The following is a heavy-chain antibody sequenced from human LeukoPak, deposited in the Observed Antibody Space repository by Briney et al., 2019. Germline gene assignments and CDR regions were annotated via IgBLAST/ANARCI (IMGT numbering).Heavy chain of an antibody. CDR1: GFTFSSYA. CDR3: AKSPEPTYYYGLPLFYYYYGMDV. D-gene: IGHD3-10*01. J-gene: IGHJ6*02. CDR2: ISGSGGST. Sequence: GGSLRLSCAASGFTFSSYAMSWVRQAPGKGLEWVSAISGSGGSTSYADSVKGRFTISRENSKNTLYLQMNSLRAEDTAVYYCAKSPEPTYYYGLPLFYYYYGMDVWGQGTTVTVSS. V-gene: IGHV3-23*01.